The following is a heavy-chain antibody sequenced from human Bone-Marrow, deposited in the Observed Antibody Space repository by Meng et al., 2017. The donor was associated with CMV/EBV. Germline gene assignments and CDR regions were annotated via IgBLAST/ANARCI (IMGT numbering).Heavy chain of an antibody. CDR2: LNQVGNGR. Sequence: GGTLRLSCEGSGFTFSGFWMTWVRLPPGKGLEWVACLNQVGNGRYYVDSVKGRFTISRDNAENSLYLQMNSLRVEDTAVYYCARDSGSSWSFDSWGHGTLVTVSS. D-gene: IGHD2-15*01. CDR3: ARDSGSSWSFDS. J-gene: IGHJ4*01. V-gene: IGHV3-7*01. CDR1: GFTFSGFW.